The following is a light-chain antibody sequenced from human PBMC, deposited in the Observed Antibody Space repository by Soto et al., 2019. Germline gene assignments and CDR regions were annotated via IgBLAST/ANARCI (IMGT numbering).Light chain of an antibody. V-gene: IGLV1-40*01. CDR3: AAWDDSLSGFYV. Sequence: QAVVTQPPSVSGAPGQRVTISCTGSSSNIGAGHDVHWYQQLPGTAPKLLIYGNGNRPSGVPDRFSGSKSGTSASLAITGLQADDEADYYCAAWDDSLSGFYVFGTGTKLTVL. CDR1: SSNIGAGHD. J-gene: IGLJ1*01. CDR2: GNG.